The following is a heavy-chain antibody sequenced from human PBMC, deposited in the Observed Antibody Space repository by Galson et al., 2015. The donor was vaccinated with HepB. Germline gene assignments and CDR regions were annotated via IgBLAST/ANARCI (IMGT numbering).Heavy chain of an antibody. J-gene: IGHJ4*02. CDR1: GFTVSSNY. D-gene: IGHD6-19*01. CDR3: AGDSDNSSGWSYYFDY. CDR2: MYSNGST. V-gene: IGHV3-66*03. Sequence: SLRLSCAASGFTVSSNYMSWVRQAPGKGPEWVSVMYSNGSTHYADSVKGRFIIFRDNSKNTLYLQMNSLRAEDTAVYYCAGDSDNSSGWSYYFDYWGQGTLVTVSS.